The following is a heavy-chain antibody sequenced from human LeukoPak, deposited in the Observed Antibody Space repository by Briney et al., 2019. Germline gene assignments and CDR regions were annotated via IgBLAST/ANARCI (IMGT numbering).Heavy chain of an antibody. D-gene: IGHD5-18*01. Sequence: GGSLRLSCAASGFTFSIYSMNWVRQAPGKGLEWVSSISSSSYIYYADSVKGRFTISRDNAKNSLYLQMNSLRAEDTAVYYCARDFSGGYSYGYYYFDYWGQGTLVTVSS. V-gene: IGHV3-21*01. CDR1: GFTFSIYS. CDR2: ISSSSYI. J-gene: IGHJ4*02. CDR3: ARDFSGGYSYGYYYFDY.